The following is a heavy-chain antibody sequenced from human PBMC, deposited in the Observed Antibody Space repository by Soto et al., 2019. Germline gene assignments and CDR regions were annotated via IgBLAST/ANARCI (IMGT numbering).Heavy chain of an antibody. D-gene: IGHD4-17*01. Sequence: EVQLVESGGGLVQPGGSLRLSCAASGFTFSSYWMHWVRQAPGKGLVWVSRINSDGSSTSYADSVKGRFTISRDNAKNTLYLQMNSLRAEDTAVYYCARANDYGAWNYMDVWGKGTTVTVSS. CDR3: ARANDYGAWNYMDV. J-gene: IGHJ6*03. CDR2: INSDGSST. V-gene: IGHV3-74*01. CDR1: GFTFSSYW.